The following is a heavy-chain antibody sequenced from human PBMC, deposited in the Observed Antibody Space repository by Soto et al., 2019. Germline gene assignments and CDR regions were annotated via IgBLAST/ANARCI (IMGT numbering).Heavy chain of an antibody. CDR2: INPSGGST. D-gene: IGHD5-18*01. Sequence: ASVKVSCKASGYTFTSYYMHWVRQAPGQGLEWMGIINPSGGSTSYAQKFQGRVTMTRDTSTSTVYMELSSLRSEDTAVYYCATVYTTDNCYGYVGGHRCYHWGQGTLVTVSS. CDR3: ATVYTTDNCYGYVGGHRCYH. CDR1: GYTFTSYY. J-gene: IGHJ5*02. V-gene: IGHV1-46*03.